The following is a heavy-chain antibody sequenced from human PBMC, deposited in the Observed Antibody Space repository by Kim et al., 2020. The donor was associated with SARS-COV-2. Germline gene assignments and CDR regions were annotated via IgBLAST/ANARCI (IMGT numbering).Heavy chain of an antibody. CDR2: ISSSGSTI. V-gene: IGHV3-48*03. Sequence: GGSLRLSCAASGFTFSSYEMNWVRQAPGKGLEWVSYISSSGSTIFYADSVKGRFTISRDNAENSLYLQMNSLRAEDTAVYYCARDPLGLNNYGEGAFDYCGHGTLVTVSS. D-gene: IGHD5-18*01. J-gene: IGHJ4*01. CDR3: ARDPLGLNNYGEGAFDY. CDR1: GFTFSSYE.